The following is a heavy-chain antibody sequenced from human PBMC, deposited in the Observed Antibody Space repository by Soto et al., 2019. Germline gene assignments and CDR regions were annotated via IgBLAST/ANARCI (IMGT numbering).Heavy chain of an antibody. Sequence: SETLSLTCTVSGASISSSSNFWGCIRQPPGKGLEWIGSIFYRGSTYHNPSLKSQVTISVDTSKNQFSLNLRSVTAADTAIYYCVRNVVGSATTSFDYWGQGVLVTVSS. V-gene: IGHV4-39*01. CDR1: GASISSSSNF. CDR2: IFYRGST. CDR3: VRNVVGSATTSFDY. J-gene: IGHJ4*02. D-gene: IGHD6-19*01.